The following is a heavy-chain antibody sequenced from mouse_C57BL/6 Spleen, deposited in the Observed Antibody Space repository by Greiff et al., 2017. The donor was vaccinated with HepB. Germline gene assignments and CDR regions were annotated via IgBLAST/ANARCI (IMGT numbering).Heavy chain of an antibody. D-gene: IGHD1-1*01. CDR1: GYAFSSSW. CDR3: AREEIFITTVVGYFDY. CDR2: IYPGDGDT. J-gene: IGHJ2*01. Sequence: VQLQQSGPELVKPGASVKISCKASGYAFSSSWMNWVKQRPGKGLEWIGRIYPGDGDTNYNGKFKGKATLTADKSSSTAYMQLSSLTSEDSAVYFCAREEIFITTVVGYFDYWGQGTTLTVSS. V-gene: IGHV1-82*01.